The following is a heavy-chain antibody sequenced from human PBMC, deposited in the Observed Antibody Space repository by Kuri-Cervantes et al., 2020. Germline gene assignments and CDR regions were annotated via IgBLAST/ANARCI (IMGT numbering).Heavy chain of an antibody. CDR2: ISGSGGST. J-gene: IGHJ4*02. D-gene: IGHD5-12*01. CDR3: AKEDIVATIWYFDY. Sequence: GESLKISCAASGFTFSSYAMHWVRQAPGKGLEWVSAISGSGGSTYYADSVKGRFTISRDNSKNTLYLQMNSLRAEDTAVYYCAKEDIVATIWYFDYWGQGTLVTVSS. CDR1: GFTFSSYA. V-gene: IGHV3-23*01.